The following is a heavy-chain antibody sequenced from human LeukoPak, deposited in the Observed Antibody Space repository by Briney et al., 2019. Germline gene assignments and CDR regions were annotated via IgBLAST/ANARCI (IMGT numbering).Heavy chain of an antibody. CDR3: ARGHSSSSSFGY. Sequence: SETLSLTCAVYGGSFSGYYWSWIRQPPGKGLEWIGEINHSGSTNYNPSLKSRVTISVDTSKNQFSLKLSSVTAADTAVYHCARGHSSSSSFGYWGQGTLVTVSS. J-gene: IGHJ4*02. D-gene: IGHD6-6*01. CDR2: INHSGST. CDR1: GGSFSGYY. V-gene: IGHV4-34*01.